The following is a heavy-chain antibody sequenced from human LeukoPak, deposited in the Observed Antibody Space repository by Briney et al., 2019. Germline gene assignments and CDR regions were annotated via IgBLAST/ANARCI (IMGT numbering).Heavy chain of an antibody. V-gene: IGHV1-2*02. CDR1: GYTFTGYY. J-gene: IGHJ3*02. CDR2: INPNSGGT. D-gene: IGHD3-3*01. CDR3: ARVQAARFGVVTDAFDI. Sequence: ASVKASCKASGYTFTGYYMHWVRQAPGQGLEWMGWINPNSGGTNYAQKFQGRVTMTRDTSISTADMELSRLRSDDTAVYYCARVQAARFGVVTDAFDIWGQGTMVTVSS.